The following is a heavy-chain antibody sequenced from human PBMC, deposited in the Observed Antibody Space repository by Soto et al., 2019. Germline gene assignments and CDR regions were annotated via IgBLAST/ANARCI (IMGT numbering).Heavy chain of an antibody. D-gene: IGHD6-19*01. CDR1: GFTFSSYA. CDR2: ISGSGGSP. CDR3: AKDPAGSGPDFDD. Sequence: PGGSLRLSCTASGFTFSSYAMNWVRQAPGKGLEWVSRISGSGGSPYYADSVKGRFTISRDNSKNTLYLQMNSLRAEDTAVYYCAKDPAGSGPDFDDWGQGTLVTVSS. V-gene: IGHV3-23*01. J-gene: IGHJ4*02.